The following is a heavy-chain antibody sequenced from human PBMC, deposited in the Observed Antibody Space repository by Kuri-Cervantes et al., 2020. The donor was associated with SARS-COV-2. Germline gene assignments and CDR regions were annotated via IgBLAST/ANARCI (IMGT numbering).Heavy chain of an antibody. Sequence: GSLRLSCTVSGGSISSSSYYWGWIRQPPGKGLEWIGSIYYSGSTYYNPSLKSRVTISVDTSKNQFSLKLSSVTAADTAVYYCAREDMWKRERAFDIWGQETMVTVSS. CDR3: AREDMWKRERAFDI. V-gene: IGHV4-39*07. CDR2: IYYSGST. J-gene: IGHJ3*02. D-gene: IGHD1-1*01. CDR1: GGSISSSSYY.